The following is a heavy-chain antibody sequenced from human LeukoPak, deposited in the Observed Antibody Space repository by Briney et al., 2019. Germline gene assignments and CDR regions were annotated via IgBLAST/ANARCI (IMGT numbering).Heavy chain of an antibody. Sequence: ASVKLSCKASGGTFSSYGISWVRQAPGQGLEWMGGIIPIFGTSKYAQKFQGRVTITADESTYTAYMELSSLRSEDTAMYYCARERATNMENAAFDIWGQGTMVTVSS. D-gene: IGHD1-26*01. CDR1: GGTFSSYG. J-gene: IGHJ3*02. V-gene: IGHV1-69*13. CDR2: IIPIFGTS. CDR3: ARERATNMENAAFDI.